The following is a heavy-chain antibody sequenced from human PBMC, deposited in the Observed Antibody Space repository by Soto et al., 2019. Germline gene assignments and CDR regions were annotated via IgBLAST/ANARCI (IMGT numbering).Heavy chain of an antibody. CDR2: ISSSSSYI. Sequence: EVQLVESGGGLVKPGGSLRLSCAASGFTISSYSMNWVRQAPGKGLEWVSSISSSSSYIYYADSVKGRFTISRDNAKNSLYLQMNSLRAEDTAVYYCARQTTVTTSFDYWGQGTLVTVSS. J-gene: IGHJ4*02. CDR3: ARQTTVTTSFDY. D-gene: IGHD4-17*01. V-gene: IGHV3-21*01. CDR1: GFTISSYS.